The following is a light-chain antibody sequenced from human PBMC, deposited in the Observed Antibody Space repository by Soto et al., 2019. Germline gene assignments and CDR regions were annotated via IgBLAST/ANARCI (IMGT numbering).Light chain of an antibody. CDR3: CSYAGSSSSI. CDR1: SSDVGTYNL. Sequence: QSVLTQPASVSGSPGQSITISCSGTSSDVGTYNLVSWYQQYPGKAPRLKIYEVTKRPSGVSNRFSGSKSGNTASLTISGLQPEDEADYYCCSYAGSSSSIFGTGTKVTVL. J-gene: IGLJ1*01. V-gene: IGLV2-23*02. CDR2: EVT.